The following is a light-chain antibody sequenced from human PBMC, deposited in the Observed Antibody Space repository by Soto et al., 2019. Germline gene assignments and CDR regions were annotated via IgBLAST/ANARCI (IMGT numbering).Light chain of an antibody. CDR3: QQYNQWPPLP. V-gene: IGKV3D-15*01. Sequence: EILMTQSPGALSVAPEGGVTGSCIASQRVSRDLAWYQQKPGQAPRLLIYDTSTRATGVPARFSGSGSGTEFTLNISDLQSEDFAVHYRQQYNQWPPLPFAGGTKVDIK. CDR2: DTS. CDR1: QRVSRD. J-gene: IGKJ4*01.